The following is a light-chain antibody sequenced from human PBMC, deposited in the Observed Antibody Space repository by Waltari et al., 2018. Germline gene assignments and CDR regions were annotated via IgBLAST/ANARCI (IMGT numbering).Light chain of an antibody. CDR2: GST. J-gene: IGLJ3*02. CDR1: GSNIGAGYD. CDR3: QSYDTSLGVV. V-gene: IGLV1-40*01. Sequence: QSVLTQPPSVSGAPGQRVTISCTGSGSNIGAGYDVHWYQQLPRAAPKLLIYGSTSRPLGVPDRFLGSKSATSASMAITGLQAEDEADYYCQSYDTSLGVVFGGGTKLTVL.